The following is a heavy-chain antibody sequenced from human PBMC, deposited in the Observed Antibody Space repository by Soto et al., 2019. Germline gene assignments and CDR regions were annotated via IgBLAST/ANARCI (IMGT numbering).Heavy chain of an antibody. V-gene: IGHV1-69*13. Sequence: SVKVSCKASGGTFSSYAISWVRHAPGQGLEWMGGIIPIFGTANYAQKFQGRVTITADESTSTAYMELSSLRSEDTAVYYCARAPFPQLRYFDWTSPYDYWRQGTLVTVSS. J-gene: IGHJ4*02. CDR2: IIPIFGTA. CDR3: ARAPFPQLRYFDWTSPYDY. D-gene: IGHD3-9*01. CDR1: GGTFSSYA.